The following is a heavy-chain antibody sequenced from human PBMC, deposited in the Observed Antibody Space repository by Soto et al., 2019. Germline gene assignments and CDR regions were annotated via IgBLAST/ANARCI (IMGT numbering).Heavy chain of an antibody. J-gene: IGHJ6*03. D-gene: IGHD1-7*01. V-gene: IGHV6-1*01. CDR3: AGTTSHQWYYMTS. Sequence: QVQLQESGPGLVKPSQTLSLTCAISGECVSSNSAAWNWIRLSPSRGLEWLARTYYRSRWYNDYAVSVRSRITVNPDTSKNQFSLQLTSVTPEDTAVYYCAGTTSHQWYYMTSGAKGPRSPSP. CDR2: TYYRSRWYN. CDR1: GECVSSNSAA.